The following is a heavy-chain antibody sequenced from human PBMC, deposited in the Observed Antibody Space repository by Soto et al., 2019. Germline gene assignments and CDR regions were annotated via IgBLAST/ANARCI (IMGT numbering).Heavy chain of an antibody. J-gene: IGHJ5*02. CDR3: ARGLESGSLHNWFDP. D-gene: IGHD1-26*01. Sequence: SETLSLTCAVYGGSFSGYYWSWIRQPPGKGLEWIGEINHSGSTNYNPSLKSRVTISVDTSKNQFSLKLSSVTAADTAVYYCARGLESGSLHNWFDPWGQGTLVTVSS. CDR1: GGSFSGYY. CDR2: INHSGST. V-gene: IGHV4-34*01.